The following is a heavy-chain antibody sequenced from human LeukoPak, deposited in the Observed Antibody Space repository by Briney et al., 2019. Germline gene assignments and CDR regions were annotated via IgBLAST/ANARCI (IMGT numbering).Heavy chain of an antibody. V-gene: IGHV4-59*01. J-gene: IGHJ5*02. CDR1: GDSISSSY. CDR2: IYYTGTT. CDR3: ARGFYDSSGYSNCFDP. D-gene: IGHD3-22*01. Sequence: SETLSLTCTVSGDSISSSYWSWIRQPPGKTLEWIGYIYYTGTTNYNPSLKSRVTMSIDTSKNQFSLNLNYVIAADTAVYYCARGFYDSSGYSNCFDPWGQGTLVTVSS.